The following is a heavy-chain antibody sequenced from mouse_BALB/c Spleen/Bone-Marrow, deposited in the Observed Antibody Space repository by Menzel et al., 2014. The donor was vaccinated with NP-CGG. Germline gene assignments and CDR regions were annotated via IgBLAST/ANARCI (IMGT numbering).Heavy chain of an antibody. J-gene: IGHJ3*01. CDR1: GFNIEDTY. Sequence: EVQLQQSGAELVKPGASVKLSCTASGFNIEDTYVHWVKQRPEQGLEWIGRIDPANGNTKYDPKFQGKATVTSDTSSNTAYLHLNSLTSEDTAVYYCAEGYDSWCAYWGQGTLVTVSA. V-gene: IGHV14-3*02. CDR3: AEGYDSWCAY. D-gene: IGHD2-2*01. CDR2: IDPANGNT.